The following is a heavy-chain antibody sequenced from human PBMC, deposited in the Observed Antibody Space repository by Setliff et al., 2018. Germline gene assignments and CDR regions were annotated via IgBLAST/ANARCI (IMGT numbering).Heavy chain of an antibody. CDR3: ARGRRITMIVVPPGVFDI. Sequence: PSETLSLTCAVYGGSFSGYYWSWIRQSPGKGLEWIGEINHSGSTNYNPSLKSRVTISIDTSKNQFSLRLSSVTATDTAVYYCARGRRITMIVVPPGVFDIWGQGTMVTVSS. CDR2: INHSGST. D-gene: IGHD3-22*01. CDR1: GGSFSGYY. V-gene: IGHV4-34*01. J-gene: IGHJ3*02.